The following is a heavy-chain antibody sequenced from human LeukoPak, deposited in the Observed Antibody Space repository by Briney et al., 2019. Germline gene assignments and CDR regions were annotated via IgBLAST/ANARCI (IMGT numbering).Heavy chain of an antibody. CDR2: IWYDGSNK. D-gene: IGHD6-19*01. Sequence: GGSLRLSCAASGFTFSSYGMHWVRQAPGKGLERVAVIWYDGSNKYYADAVKGRFTISRDNSKNTLYLQMNSLRAEDTAVYYCARDLPQYSGGWYGWGSEFFYYFDYWGQGTLVTVSP. V-gene: IGHV3-33*01. CDR1: GFTFSSYG. CDR3: ARDLPQYSGGWYGWGSEFFYYFDY. J-gene: IGHJ4*02.